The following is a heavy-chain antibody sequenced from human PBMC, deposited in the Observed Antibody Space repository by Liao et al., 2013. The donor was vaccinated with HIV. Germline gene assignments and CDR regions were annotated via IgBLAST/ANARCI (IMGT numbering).Heavy chain of an antibody. V-gene: IGHV4-4*07. Sequence: QVRLQESGPGLVKPSETLSLTCTVSGGSISSYYWNWIRQPAGKGLEWIGRIYTSGSTNYNPSLRSRVTMSVDTSKNQFSLKLSSVTAADTAVYYCARESLAYCSSTSCPRDYYYYYMDVWGKGTTVTVSS. CDR1: GGSISSYY. CDR3: ARESLAYCSSTSCPRDYYYYYMDV. J-gene: IGHJ6*03. D-gene: IGHD2-2*01. CDR2: IYTSGST.